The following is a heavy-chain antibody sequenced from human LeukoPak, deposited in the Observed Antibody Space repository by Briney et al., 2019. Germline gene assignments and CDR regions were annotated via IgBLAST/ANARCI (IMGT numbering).Heavy chain of an antibody. Sequence: SETLSLTCSVSGGSISSSNYYWSWIRQPAGKGLEWIGRIYTSESTNYNPSLKSRVTISVDTSRNQFSLKLSSVAAADTAVYYCARDRKYYYHMDVWGKGTTVTVSS. V-gene: IGHV4-61*02. D-gene: IGHD1-14*01. CDR1: GGSISSSNYY. CDR3: ARDRKYYYHMDV. J-gene: IGHJ6*03. CDR2: IYTSEST.